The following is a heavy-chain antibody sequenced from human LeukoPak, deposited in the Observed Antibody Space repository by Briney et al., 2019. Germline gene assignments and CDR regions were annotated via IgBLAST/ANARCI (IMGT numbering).Heavy chain of an antibody. D-gene: IGHD2-15*01. J-gene: IGHJ4*02. CDR3: AREVPRPVAAYFDY. CDR2: IYHSGST. CDR1: GGSISSGIYY. Sequence: PSETLSLTCTVSGGSISSGIYYWGWIRQPPGKGLEWIGSIYHSGSTYYNPSLKSRVTISVDTSKNQFSLKLSSVTAADTAVYYCAREVPRPVAAYFDYWGQGTLVTVSS. V-gene: IGHV4-39*07.